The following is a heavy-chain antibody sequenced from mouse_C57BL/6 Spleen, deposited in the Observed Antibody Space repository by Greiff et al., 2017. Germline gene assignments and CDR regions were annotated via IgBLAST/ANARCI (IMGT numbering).Heavy chain of an antibody. D-gene: IGHD2-5*01. CDR2: ISSGGDYI. J-gene: IGHJ3*01. V-gene: IGHV5-9-1*02. CDR3: TRDQGSNYVGPFAY. CDR1: GFTFSSYA. Sequence: EVKLEESGEGLVKPGGSLKLSCAASGFTFSSYAMSWVRQTPEKRLEWVAYISSGGDYIYYADTVKGRFTISRDNARNTLYLQMSSLKSEDTAMYYCTRDQGSNYVGPFAYWGQGTLVTVSA.